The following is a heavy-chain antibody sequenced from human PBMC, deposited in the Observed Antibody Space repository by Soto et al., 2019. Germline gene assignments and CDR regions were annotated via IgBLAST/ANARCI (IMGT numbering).Heavy chain of an antibody. J-gene: IGHJ5*02. CDR3: AREIVYDSSGHNWFDP. CDR1: GGSISSGGYS. D-gene: IGHD3-22*01. V-gene: IGHV4-30-2*01. CDR2: IYHSGST. Sequence: SETLSLTCAVYGGSISSGGYSWSWIRQPPGKGLEWIGYIYHSGSTYYNPSLKSRVTISVDRSKNQFSLKLSSVTAADTAVYYCAREIVYDSSGHNWFDPWGQGTLVTVSS.